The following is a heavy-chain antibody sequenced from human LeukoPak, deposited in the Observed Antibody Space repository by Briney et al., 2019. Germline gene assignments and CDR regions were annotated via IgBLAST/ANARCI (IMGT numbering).Heavy chain of an antibody. CDR3: ARDPMTTVSRYNWFDP. D-gene: IGHD4-17*01. CDR2: IYHSGST. CDR1: GGSISSSNW. Sequence: SETLSLTCAVSGGSISSSNWWSWVRQPPGKGLEWIGEIYHSGSTNYNPSLKSRVTISVDKSKNQFSLKLSSVTAADTAVYYCARDPMTTVSRYNWFDPWGQGTLVTVSS. J-gene: IGHJ5*02. V-gene: IGHV4-4*02.